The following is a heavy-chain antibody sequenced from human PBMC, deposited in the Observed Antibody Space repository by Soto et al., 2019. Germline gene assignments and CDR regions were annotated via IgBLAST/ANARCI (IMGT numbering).Heavy chain of an antibody. V-gene: IGHV4-31*03. CDR1: GGSISSGGYY. J-gene: IGHJ4*02. CDR2: IYYSGST. CDR3: AREAYYDSSGYTFDS. D-gene: IGHD3-22*01. Sequence: SETLSLTCTVSGGSISSGGYYWSWIRQHPGTGLEWIGYIYYSGSTYYNPSLKSRVTISVDTSKNQFSLKLSSVTAADMAVYYCAREAYYDSSGYTFDSWGQGTLVTVSS.